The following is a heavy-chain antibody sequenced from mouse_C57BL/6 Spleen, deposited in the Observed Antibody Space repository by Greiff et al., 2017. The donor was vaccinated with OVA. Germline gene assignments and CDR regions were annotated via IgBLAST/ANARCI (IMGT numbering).Heavy chain of an antibody. Sequence: EVKLMESGEGLVKPGGSLKLSCAASGFTFSSYAMSWVRQTPEKRLEWVAYLSSGGDYIYYADTVNGRFTISRDNARNTLYLQMSSLKSEDTAMYYCTRSTVVEDWYFDVWGTGTTVTVSS. CDR1: GFTFSSYA. CDR3: TRSTVVEDWYFDV. D-gene: IGHD1-1*01. J-gene: IGHJ1*03. CDR2: LSSGGDYI. V-gene: IGHV5-9-1*02.